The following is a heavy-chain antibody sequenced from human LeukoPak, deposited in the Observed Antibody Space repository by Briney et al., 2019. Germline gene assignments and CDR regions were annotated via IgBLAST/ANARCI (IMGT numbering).Heavy chain of an antibody. CDR3: ARRSGWYSGAGFDY. Sequence: QPGGSLRLSCAASGFTFSTYAMSWVRQAPGKGLEWVSAISSSGGSTYYADSVKGRFTISRDNSKNTLYLQMNSLRAEDTAVYYCARRSGWYSGAGFDYWGQGTLVTVSS. CDR1: GFTFSTYA. CDR2: ISSSGGST. V-gene: IGHV3-23*01. J-gene: IGHJ4*02. D-gene: IGHD6-19*01.